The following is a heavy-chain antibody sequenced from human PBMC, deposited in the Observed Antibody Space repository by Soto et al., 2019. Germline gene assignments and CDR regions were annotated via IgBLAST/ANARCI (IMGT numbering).Heavy chain of an antibody. CDR2: IYPIVT. Sequence: QLQLQESGSGLVKPSQTLSLTCAVSGGSISRGGYSWSWIRQPPGKGLEWIGYIYPIVTYYNPSLTSRVSISVDRSKNQFSLKLSSVTAADTAVYYCARGRPFDYWGQGTLVTVSS. CDR3: ARGRPFDY. V-gene: IGHV4-30-2*01. J-gene: IGHJ4*02. CDR1: GGSISRGGYS.